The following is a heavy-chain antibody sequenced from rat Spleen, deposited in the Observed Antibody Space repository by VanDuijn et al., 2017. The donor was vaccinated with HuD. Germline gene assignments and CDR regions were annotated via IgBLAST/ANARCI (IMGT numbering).Heavy chain of an antibody. Sequence: EVQLVESGGGLVQPGNSLKLSCAASGFTFSDYAMAWVRQAPKKGLGWVATIIYDGSSTYYRDSVKGRFTISRDNAKSTLYLQMDSLRSEDTATYYCARQGVYYYSSYIDYWGQGVMVTVSS. CDR3: ARQGVYYYSSYIDY. CDR1: GFTFSDYA. D-gene: IGHD1-2*01. CDR2: IIYDGSST. J-gene: IGHJ2*01. V-gene: IGHV5-17*01.